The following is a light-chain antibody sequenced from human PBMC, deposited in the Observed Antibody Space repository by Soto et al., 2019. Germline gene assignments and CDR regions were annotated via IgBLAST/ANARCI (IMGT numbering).Light chain of an antibody. CDR3: QQYKNWPPLT. Sequence: EIVMTQSPATLSVSPGETATLSCRASQSVSSNLAWYQQKPGQAPSLLIYGASTRATDIPPRFSGSGSGTEFTLTITSLLSEDFAVYCCQQYKNWPPLTFGGGTKVQIK. V-gene: IGKV3-15*01. J-gene: IGKJ4*01. CDR1: QSVSSN. CDR2: GAS.